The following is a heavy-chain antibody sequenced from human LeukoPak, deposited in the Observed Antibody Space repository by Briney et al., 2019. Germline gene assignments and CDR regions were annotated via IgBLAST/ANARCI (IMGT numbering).Heavy chain of an antibody. Sequence: PSETLSLTCTVSGGSISSSSYYWGWIRQPPGKGLEWIGSIYYSGSTYYNPSLKSRVTISVDTSKNQFSLKLSSVTAADTAVYYCARPLWDSNYESKYNWFDPWGQGTLVTVSS. V-gene: IGHV4-39*07. CDR2: IYYSGST. CDR3: ARPLWDSNYESKYNWFDP. J-gene: IGHJ5*02. CDR1: GGSISSSSYY. D-gene: IGHD4-11*01.